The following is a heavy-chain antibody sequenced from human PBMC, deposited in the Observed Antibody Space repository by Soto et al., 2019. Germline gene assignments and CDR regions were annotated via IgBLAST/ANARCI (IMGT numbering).Heavy chain of an antibody. Sequence: ASVKVSCKASGYTFTSYGISWVRQAPGQGLEWMAWISPYNGKTHYAQKKQVRDNMTTDTSTNSAYMEIRSLTSDDTAVYYCVRGGDSGTYYFPYYFDYWGQGTLVTVSS. D-gene: IGHD1-26*01. CDR2: ISPYNGKT. J-gene: IGHJ4*02. CDR1: GYTFTSYG. V-gene: IGHV1-18*01. CDR3: VRGGDSGTYYFPYYFDY.